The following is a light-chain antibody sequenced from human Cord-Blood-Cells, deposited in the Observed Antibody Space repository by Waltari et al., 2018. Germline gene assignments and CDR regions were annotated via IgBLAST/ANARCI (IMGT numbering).Light chain of an antibody. CDR1: QSVSSN. J-gene: IGKJ1*01. V-gene: IGKV3-15*01. Sequence: EIVMTQSPATLSVSPGERATLTCRASQSVSSNLAWYQQKPGQAPRLLIYGASTRATGIPARFIGSGSGTEFTLTISSLQSEDFAVYYCQQYNNLPRTFGQGTKVEIK. CDR3: QQYNNLPRT. CDR2: GAS.